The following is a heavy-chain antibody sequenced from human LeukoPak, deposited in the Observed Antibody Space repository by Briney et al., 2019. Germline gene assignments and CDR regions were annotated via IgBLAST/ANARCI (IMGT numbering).Heavy chain of an antibody. Sequence: GGSLRLSCAASGFTFSNAWMSWVRQAPGKGLEWVANIKQDGNEKYYVDSVKGRFTISRDNAKNSLHLQMNSLRAEDTAVYYCARDGYSGSYYDYWGQGTLVTVSS. CDR2: IKQDGNEK. J-gene: IGHJ4*02. CDR3: ARDGYSGSYYDY. V-gene: IGHV3-7*01. D-gene: IGHD1-26*01. CDR1: GFTFSNAW.